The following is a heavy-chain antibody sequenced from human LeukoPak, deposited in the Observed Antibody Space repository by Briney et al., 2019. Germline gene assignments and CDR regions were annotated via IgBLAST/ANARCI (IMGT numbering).Heavy chain of an antibody. V-gene: IGHV3-23*01. J-gene: IGHJ5*02. Sequence: GGSLRLSCAASGFTFSNYAMNWVRQAPGKGLEWVSAISGSDGRTYYADSVKGRFTITRDNSKNTLYLQMNSLRAEDTAVYYCARERDNWFDPWGQGTLVTVSS. CDR1: GFTFSNYA. CDR2: ISGSDGRT. CDR3: ARERDNWFDP.